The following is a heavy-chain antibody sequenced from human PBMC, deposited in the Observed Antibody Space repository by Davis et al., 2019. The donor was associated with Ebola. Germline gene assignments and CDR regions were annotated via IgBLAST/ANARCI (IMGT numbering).Heavy chain of an antibody. CDR3: ARADSSGYYRY. CDR2: INPSGGST. D-gene: IGHD3-22*01. J-gene: IGHJ4*02. Sequence: AASVKVSCKASGYTFTSYYMHWVRQAPGQGLEWMGIINPSGGSTSYAQKFQGRVTMTRDTSTSTVYMELSRLRSDDTAVYYCARADSSGYYRYWGQGTLVTVSS. V-gene: IGHV1-46*01. CDR1: GYTFTSYY.